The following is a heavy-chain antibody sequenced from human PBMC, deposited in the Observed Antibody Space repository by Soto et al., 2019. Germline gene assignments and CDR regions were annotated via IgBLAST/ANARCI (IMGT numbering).Heavy chain of an antibody. CDR2: ISWNGGST. V-gene: IGHV3-20*04. Sequence: VQLVESGGSAVRPGGSLRLSCAASGFTFDDYGMSWVRQAPGKGLEWVSAISWNGGSTSYADSVKGRFTISRDNAKNSLYLQMNSLSAEDTALYYCARDRGSWFDHWGQGTLVSVSS. CDR1: GFTFDDYG. J-gene: IGHJ5*02. D-gene: IGHD1-26*01. CDR3: ARDRGSWFDH.